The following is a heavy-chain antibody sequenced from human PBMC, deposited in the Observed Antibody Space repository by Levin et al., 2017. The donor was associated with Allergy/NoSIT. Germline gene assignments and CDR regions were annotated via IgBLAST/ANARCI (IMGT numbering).Heavy chain of an antibody. CDR2: IKSKTDGGTT. CDR1: GFTFSNAW. Sequence: GESLKISCAASGFTFSNAWMSWVRQAPGKGLEWVGRIKSKTDGGTTDYAAPVKGRFTISRDDSKNTLYLQMNSLKTEDTAVYYCTTDGLAPWYYDFWSAYEYFQHWGQGTLVTVSS. CDR3: TTDGLAPWYYDFWSAYEYFQH. J-gene: IGHJ1*01. D-gene: IGHD3-3*01. V-gene: IGHV3-15*01.